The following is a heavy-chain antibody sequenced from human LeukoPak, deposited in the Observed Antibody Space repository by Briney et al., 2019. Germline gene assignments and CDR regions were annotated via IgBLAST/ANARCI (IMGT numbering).Heavy chain of an antibody. D-gene: IGHD2-2*03. Sequence: GGSLRLSCAASGFTFSSYAMHWVRQAPGKGLEWAAVISYDGSNKYYADSVKGRFTISRDNSKNTLYLQMNSLRAEDTAVYYCARDPFPLGYCSSTSCRDYYYGMDVWGQGTTVTVSS. J-gene: IGHJ6*02. CDR2: ISYDGSNK. CDR1: GFTFSSYA. CDR3: ARDPFPLGYCSSTSCRDYYYGMDV. V-gene: IGHV3-30-3*01.